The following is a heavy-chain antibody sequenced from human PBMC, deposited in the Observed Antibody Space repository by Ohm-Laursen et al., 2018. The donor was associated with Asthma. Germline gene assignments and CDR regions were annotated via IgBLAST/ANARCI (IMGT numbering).Heavy chain of an antibody. D-gene: IGHD3-22*01. J-gene: IGHJ4*02. V-gene: IGHV1-18*01. Sequence: GSSVKVSCKASGYAFTSYGISWVRQAPGQRLEWMGWITAYTGNTNYAQKLQGRVTMTTDTSASTAYMELSSLRSEDTAVYYCARHSSPSYWGQGTLVTVSS. CDR1: GYAFTSYG. CDR3: ARHSSPSY. CDR2: ITAYTGNT.